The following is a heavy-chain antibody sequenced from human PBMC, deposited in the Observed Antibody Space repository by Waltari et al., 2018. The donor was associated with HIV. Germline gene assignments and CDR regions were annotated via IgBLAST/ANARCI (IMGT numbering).Heavy chain of an antibody. CDR2: INPNSGNT. CDR1: GYKFPGYY. J-gene: IGHJ4*02. CDR3: ARDGVGDAAFDY. Sequence: QVQLLQSGPEVRKPGASVTLTSRASGYKFPGYYMHGVRQAPGQGLEWMGWINPNSGNTHLAQKFKGKVTMTRVTSIRTAYLEMRRLKSDDTAIYYCARDGVGDAAFDYWGQGTLVTVS. D-gene: IGHD1-26*01. V-gene: IGHV1-2*02.